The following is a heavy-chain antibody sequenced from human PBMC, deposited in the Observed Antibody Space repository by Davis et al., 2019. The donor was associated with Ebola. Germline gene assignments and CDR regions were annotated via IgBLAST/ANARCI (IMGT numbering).Heavy chain of an antibody. Sequence: GGSLRLSCAASGFTFDDYAMHWVRQAPGKGLEWVSGISWNSGSIGYADSVKGRFTISRDNSKNTLYLQMNSLRAEDTAVYYCAKDRRGYSYGQLRYYYYGMDVWGQGTTVTVSS. CDR1: GFTFDDYA. V-gene: IGHV3-9*01. J-gene: IGHJ6*02. CDR3: AKDRRGYSYGQLRYYYYGMDV. CDR2: ISWNSGSI. D-gene: IGHD5-18*01.